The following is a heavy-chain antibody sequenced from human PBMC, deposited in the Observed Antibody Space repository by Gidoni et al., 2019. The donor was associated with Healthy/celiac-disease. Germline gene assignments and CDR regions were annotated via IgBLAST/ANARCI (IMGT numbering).Heavy chain of an antibody. CDR1: GSSFTSYW. V-gene: IGHV5-51*01. CDR3: ARLDCSGGSCYSLSY. J-gene: IGHJ4*02. D-gene: IGHD2-15*01. CDR2: IYPGDSDT. Sequence: EVQLVQSGAEVKKPGESLKISGQGSGSSFTSYWIGWVRQMPGKGLEWMGIIYPGDSDTRYSPSFQGHVTISAYKSISTAYLQWSSLKASDTAMYYCARLDCSGGSCYSLSYWGQGTLVTVSS.